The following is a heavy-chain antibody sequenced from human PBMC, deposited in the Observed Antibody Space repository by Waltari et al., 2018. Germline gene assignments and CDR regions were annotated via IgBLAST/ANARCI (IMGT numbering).Heavy chain of an antibody. CDR1: GGSISSHY. J-gene: IGHJ4*02. D-gene: IGHD3-10*01. Sequence: QVQLQESGPGLVKPSETLSLTCTVSGGSISSHYWSWIRQPPGKGLALIGYIYYSGSTNYNPSLKSRVTISVDTSKNQFSLKLSSVTAAVTAVYYCARGYYGSTRWGQGTLVTVSS. CDR2: IYYSGST. CDR3: ARGYYGSTR. V-gene: IGHV4-59*11.